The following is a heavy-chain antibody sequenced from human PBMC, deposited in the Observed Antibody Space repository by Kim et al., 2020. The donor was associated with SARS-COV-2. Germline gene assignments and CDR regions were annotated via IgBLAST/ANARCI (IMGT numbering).Heavy chain of an antibody. V-gene: IGHV3-33*01. CDR2: IWYDGSNK. CDR1: GFTFSSYG. D-gene: IGHD1-1*01. Sequence: GGSLRHSCAASGFTFSSYGMHWVRQAPGKGLEWVAVIWYDGSNKNYADSVKGRFTISRDNSRNTLYLQMNSLRAEDTAVYYCARDLRYFAEALAHWGQGTLVTVSS. J-gene: IGHJ4*02. CDR3: ARDLRYFAEALAH.